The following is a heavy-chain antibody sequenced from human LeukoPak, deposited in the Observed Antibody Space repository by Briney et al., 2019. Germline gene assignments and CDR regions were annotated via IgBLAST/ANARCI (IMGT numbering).Heavy chain of an antibody. CDR3: ARERKGIAMTGYCFDS. V-gene: IGHV1-18*01. CDR2: ISAYNGNT. Sequence: ASVKVSCKASGYSFTNNGISWVRRAPGQGLEWMGWISAYNGNTNSTQKFQGRVTMTTDTSTSTAYMELRGLRSDDTAVYYCARERKGIAMTGYCFDSCGQGTLVTVSS. D-gene: IGHD3-9*01. CDR1: GYSFTNNG. J-gene: IGHJ4*02.